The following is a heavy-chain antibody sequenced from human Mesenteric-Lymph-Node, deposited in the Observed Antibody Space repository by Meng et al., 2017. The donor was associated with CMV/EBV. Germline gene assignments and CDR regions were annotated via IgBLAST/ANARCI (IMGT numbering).Heavy chain of an antibody. J-gene: IGHJ4*02. CDR3: ARSPIALTGTGVY. CDR2: IIPIFGTP. V-gene: IGHV1-69*05. Sequence: CKASGGTFSSFAVSWVRQAPGQGLEWMGVIIPIFGTPKYAQKFQGRVTITTDESTNTAYMELTNLRSEDTAVYYCARSPIALTGTGVYWGQGTLVTVSS. D-gene: IGHD6-13*01. CDR1: GGTFSSFA.